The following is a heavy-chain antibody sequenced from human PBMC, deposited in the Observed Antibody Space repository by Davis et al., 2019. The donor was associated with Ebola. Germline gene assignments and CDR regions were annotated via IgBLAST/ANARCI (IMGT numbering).Heavy chain of an antibody. Sequence: ASVKVSCKASGYTFKNSAISWVRQAPGQGLEWMGWISAYNGNTAYAQILQGRVTMTTDTSASTAYLDLSSLRSDDTAVFYCARATFGYNSGWYADYWGQGTLVTVSS. D-gene: IGHD6-19*01. V-gene: IGHV1-18*01. CDR1: GYTFKNSA. CDR3: ARATFGYNSGWYADY. CDR2: ISAYNGNT. J-gene: IGHJ4*02.